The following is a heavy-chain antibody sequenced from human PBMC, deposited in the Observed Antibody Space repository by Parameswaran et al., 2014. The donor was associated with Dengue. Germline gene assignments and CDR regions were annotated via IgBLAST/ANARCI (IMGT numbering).Heavy chain of an antibody. Sequence: SWVRQAPGQGLEWMGGIIPIFGTANYAQKFQGRVTITADESTSTAYMELSSLRSEDTAVYYCARDVGLVDPNWFDPWGQGTLVTVSS. CDR3: ARDVGLVDPNWFDP. J-gene: IGHJ5*02. D-gene: IGHD1-26*01. V-gene: IGHV1-69*01. CDR2: IIPIFGTA.